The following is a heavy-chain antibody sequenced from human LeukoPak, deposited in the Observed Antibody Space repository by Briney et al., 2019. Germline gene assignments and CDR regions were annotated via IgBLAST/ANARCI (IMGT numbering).Heavy chain of an antibody. D-gene: IGHD3-22*01. Sequence: ASETLSLTCTVSGGSISSYYWSWIRQPPGKGLEWIGYIYYSGSTNYNPSLNSRVTISVDTSKNQFSLRLTSVTAADTVVYYCARGSSGTYSAFDIWGQGTMVTVSS. CDR2: IYYSGST. CDR1: GGSISSYY. J-gene: IGHJ3*02. CDR3: ARGSSGTYSAFDI. V-gene: IGHV4-59*01.